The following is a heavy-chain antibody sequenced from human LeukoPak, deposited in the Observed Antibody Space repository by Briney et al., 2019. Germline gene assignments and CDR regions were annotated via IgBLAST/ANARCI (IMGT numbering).Heavy chain of an antibody. J-gene: IGHJ4*02. Sequence: PSETLSLACAVYGGSFSGYYWSWIRQPPGKGLEWIGEINHSGSTNYNPSLKSRVTISVDTSKNQFSLKLSSVTAADTAVYYCASTVLGYCSGGSCPYFDYWGQGTLVTVSS. D-gene: IGHD2-15*01. CDR1: GGSFSGYY. CDR2: INHSGST. CDR3: ASTVLGYCSGGSCPYFDY. V-gene: IGHV4-34*01.